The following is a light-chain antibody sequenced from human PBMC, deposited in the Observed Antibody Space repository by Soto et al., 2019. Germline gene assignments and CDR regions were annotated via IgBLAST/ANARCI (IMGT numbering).Light chain of an antibody. CDR1: QSVSSN. J-gene: IGKJ2*01. CDR3: QQYTNWPLT. Sequence: EIVMTQSPATLSVSPGERATVSCRASQSVSSNLDWYQQKPGQAPRLLIYGASTRATGIPARFSGSGSGKEFTLTSGSLQSEDFAVYYCQQYTNWPLTFGQGTKLEIK. V-gene: IGKV3-15*01. CDR2: GAS.